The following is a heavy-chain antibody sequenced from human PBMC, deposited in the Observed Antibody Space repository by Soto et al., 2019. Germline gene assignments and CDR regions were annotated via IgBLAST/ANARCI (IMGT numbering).Heavy chain of an antibody. CDR1: GGSFSGYY. V-gene: IGHV4-34*01. CDR2: INHSGST. J-gene: IGHJ5*02. D-gene: IGHD3-3*01. Sequence: SETLSLTCAVYGGSFSGYYWSWIRQPPGKGLEWIGEINHSGSTNYNPSLKSRVTISVDTSKNQFSLKLSSVTAADTAVYYCARGIRQYYDFWSGLRNPNWFDPWGQGTLVTVSS. CDR3: ARGIRQYYDFWSGLRNPNWFDP.